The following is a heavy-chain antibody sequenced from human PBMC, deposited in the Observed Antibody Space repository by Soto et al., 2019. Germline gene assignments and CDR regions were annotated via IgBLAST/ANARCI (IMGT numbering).Heavy chain of an antibody. CDR1: GYTFTTSD. D-gene: IGHD5-12*01. J-gene: IGHJ4*02. CDR2: MSPNSGNT. CDR3: ARRLGYNRFDH. Sequence: QVQLVQSGAEVKQPGASVKVSCKASGYTFTTSDINWVRQATGKGLEWMGWMSPNSGNTGNAQKFQGRVTMTRDTSMSTAYMELSSLRSEDTAVYYCARRLGYNRFDHWGQGTRVTVSS. V-gene: IGHV1-8*01.